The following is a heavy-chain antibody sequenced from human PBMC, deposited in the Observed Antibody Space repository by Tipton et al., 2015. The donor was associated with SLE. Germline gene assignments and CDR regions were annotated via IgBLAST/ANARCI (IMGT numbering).Heavy chain of an antibody. CDR3: ARDIGVVGAGVTPLDY. D-gene: IGHD6-19*01. V-gene: IGHV4-39*07. CDR2: VYYDGIT. CDR1: GVSIASTSYY. Sequence: TLSLTCTVSGVSIASTSYYWGWVRQPPGKGLEWIGSVYYDGITYYNPSLKSRLTMSLDTSKNQISLQLKSVTAADTAVYFCARDIGVVGAGVTPLDYWGQRILVIVSS. J-gene: IGHJ4*02.